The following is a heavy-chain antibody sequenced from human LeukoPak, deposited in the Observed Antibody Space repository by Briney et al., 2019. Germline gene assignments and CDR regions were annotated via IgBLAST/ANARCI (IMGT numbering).Heavy chain of an antibody. V-gene: IGHV3-7*01. D-gene: IGHD3-3*01. CDR3: ARGGATTFGLWGNAFDI. CDR2: IKQDGSEK. J-gene: IGHJ3*02. Sequence: GGSLRLSCAAYGFTFNDYWMTWVRQAPGKGLEWVANIKQDGSEKYYVDSVKGRFTISRDNAKNSLYLQMNSLRAEDTAVYYCARGGATTFGLWGNAFDIWGQGTMVTVSS. CDR1: GFTFNDYW.